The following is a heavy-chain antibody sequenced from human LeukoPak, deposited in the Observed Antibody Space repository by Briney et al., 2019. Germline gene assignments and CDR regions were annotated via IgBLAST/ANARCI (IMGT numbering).Heavy chain of an antibody. CDR1: GYTFTSYG. D-gene: IGHD3-22*01. CDR2: ISAYNGNT. Sequence: ASVKVSCKASGYTFTSYGISWVRQAPGQGLEWMGWISAYNGNTNYAQKLQGRVTMTTDTSTSTAYMELRSLRSDDTAVYYCARVSTMIVVVIKGFDYWGKGTTVTVSS. CDR3: ARVSTMIVVVIKGFDY. V-gene: IGHV1-18*01. J-gene: IGHJ6*04.